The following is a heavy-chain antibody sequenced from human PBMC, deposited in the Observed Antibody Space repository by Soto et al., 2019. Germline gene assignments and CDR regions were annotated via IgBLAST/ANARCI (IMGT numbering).Heavy chain of an antibody. Sequence: EVQQLESGGNLVQPGGSLRLSCAASGFTFSSYVMSWVRQAPGKGLEWVSTISGSGASIYDADSVKGRFTISRDNSKNTVYLQMNSLRAEDTAVYYCAKDGLGSCTGGTCYGSDYWGQGTLVTVSS. V-gene: IGHV3-23*01. CDR3: AKDGLGSCTGGTCYGSDY. CDR1: GFTFSSYV. D-gene: IGHD2-15*01. CDR2: ISGSGASI. J-gene: IGHJ4*02.